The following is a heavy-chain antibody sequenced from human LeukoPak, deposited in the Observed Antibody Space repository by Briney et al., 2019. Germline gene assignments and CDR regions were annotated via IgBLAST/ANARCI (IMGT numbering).Heavy chain of an antibody. CDR3: ARVRENDFWSGYYVDY. J-gene: IGHJ4*02. V-gene: IGHV7-4-1*02. D-gene: IGHD3-3*01. Sequence: ASVKVSCKASGYTFTSYAMNWVRQAPGQGLEWMGWINTNTGNPTYAQGFTGRFVFSLDTSVSTAYLQISSLKAEDTAVYYCARVRENDFWSGYYVDYWGQGTLVTVSS. CDR2: INTNTGNP. CDR1: GYTFTSYA.